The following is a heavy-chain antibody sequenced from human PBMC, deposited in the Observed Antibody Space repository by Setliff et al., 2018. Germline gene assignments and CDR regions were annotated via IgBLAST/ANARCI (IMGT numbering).Heavy chain of an antibody. Sequence: SLRLSCAASGFTFSSCWMHWVRQAPGKGLVWVSRINSDGSSTSYADSVKGRFTISRDNAKNTLYLQMNSLRAEDTAVYYCARGFTSYSTDYFDYWGQGTRVTVSS. J-gene: IGHJ4*02. CDR2: INSDGSST. V-gene: IGHV3-74*01. CDR3: ARGFTSYSTDYFDY. CDR1: GFTFSSCW. D-gene: IGHD2-21*01.